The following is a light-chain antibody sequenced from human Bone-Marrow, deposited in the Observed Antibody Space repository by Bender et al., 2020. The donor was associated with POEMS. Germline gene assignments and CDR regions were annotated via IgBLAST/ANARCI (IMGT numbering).Light chain of an antibody. V-gene: IGLV2-14*03. CDR2: DVS. Sequence: QSALTQPASVSGSPGQSITISCTGTRGDVGGYNYVSWYQHHPGRAPKLIIYDVSVRPSGVSNRFSGSKSDNTASLTISGLQAEDEADYYCCSYAGSSTWVFGGGTKVTVL. CDR3: CSYAGSSTWV. CDR1: RGDVGGYNY. J-gene: IGLJ3*02.